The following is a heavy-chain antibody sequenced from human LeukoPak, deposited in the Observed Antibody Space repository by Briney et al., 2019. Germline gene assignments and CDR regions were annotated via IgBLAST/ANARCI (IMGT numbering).Heavy chain of an antibody. J-gene: IGHJ4*02. CDR1: GFTFSSYW. D-gene: IGHD3-22*01. CDR2: INSDGSST. Sequence: GGSLRLSCAASGFTFSSYWMHWVRQAPGKGLVWVSRINSDGSSTSYADSVKGRFTISRDNSKNTLYVQMNSLGAEDTALYYCAKLGFDSSGSHSLVDYWGQGTPVTVSS. CDR3: AKLGFDSSGSHSLVDY. V-gene: IGHV3-74*01.